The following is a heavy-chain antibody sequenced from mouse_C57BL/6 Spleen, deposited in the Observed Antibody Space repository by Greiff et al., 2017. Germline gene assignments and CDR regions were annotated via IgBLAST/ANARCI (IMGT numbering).Heavy chain of an antibody. CDR1: GYTFTSYW. CDR2: IDPNSGGT. V-gene: IGHV1-72*01. J-gene: IGHJ4*01. Sequence: QVQLQQPGAELVKPGASVKLSCKASGYTFTSYWMHWVKQRPGRGLEWIGRIDPNSGGTKYNEKFKSKATLTVDKPSSTAYMQLSSLTSEDSAVYYCASFTTVVATGYYAMDYWGQGTSVTVSS. CDR3: ASFTTVVATGYYAMDY. D-gene: IGHD1-1*01.